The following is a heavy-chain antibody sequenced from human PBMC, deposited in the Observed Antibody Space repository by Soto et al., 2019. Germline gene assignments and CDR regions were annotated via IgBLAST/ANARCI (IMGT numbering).Heavy chain of an antibody. CDR1: GGSISSYY. CDR2: IYTSGST. V-gene: IGHV4-4*07. Sequence: PSETLSLTCTVSGGSISSYYWSWIRQPAGKGLEWIGRIYTSGSTNYNPSLKSRVTMSVDTSKNQFSLKLSSVTAADTAVYYCASETGDDYYDSSGQYYYYGMDVWGQGTTVTVSS. J-gene: IGHJ6*02. CDR3: ASETGDDYYDSSGQYYYYGMDV. D-gene: IGHD3-22*01.